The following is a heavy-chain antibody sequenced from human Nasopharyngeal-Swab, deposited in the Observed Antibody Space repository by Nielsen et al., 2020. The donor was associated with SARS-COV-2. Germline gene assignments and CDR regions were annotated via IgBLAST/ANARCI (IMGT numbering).Heavy chain of an antibody. CDR1: GGSISSSNYY. CDR3: ARGRVVPAASRYGMDV. V-gene: IGHV4-39*01. D-gene: IGHD2-2*01. Sequence: SETLSLTCTVSGGSISSSNYYWGWIRQPPGKGLEWIGSIYYSGSTYYNPSLKSRVTISVDTSKNQFSLKLSSVTAADTAVYYCARGRVVPAASRYGMDVWGQGTTVTVSS. J-gene: IGHJ6*02. CDR2: IYYSGST.